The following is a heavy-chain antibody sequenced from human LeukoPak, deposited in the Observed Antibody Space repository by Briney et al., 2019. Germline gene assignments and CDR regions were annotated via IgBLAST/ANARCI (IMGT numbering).Heavy chain of an antibody. J-gene: IGHJ4*02. CDR2: VSYSGTF. CDR1: GDSISSFS. CDR3: ARHLYGSGSPLDY. V-gene: IGHV4-59*01. D-gene: IGHD3-10*01. Sequence: SETLSLTCSVSGDSISSFSWTWIRQPPGKGLEWIGYVSYSGTFTYNPSLKGRVTISVDTSKNWFSLKLSSVTAADTAVYYCARHLYGSGSPLDYWGQGILVTVSS.